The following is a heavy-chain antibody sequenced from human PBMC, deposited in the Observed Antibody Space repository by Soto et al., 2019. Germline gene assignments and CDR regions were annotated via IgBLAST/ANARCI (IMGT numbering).Heavy chain of an antibody. J-gene: IGHJ4*02. D-gene: IGHD5-12*01. V-gene: IGHV1-24*01. CDR3: ATVVDIVATPSLGY. CDR2: FDPEDGET. CDR1: GYTLTELS. Sequence: ASVKVSCKVSGYTLTELSMHWVRQAPGKGLEWMGGFDPEDGETIYAQKFQGRVTMTEDTSTDTAYMELSSLRSEDTAVYYCATVVDIVATPSLGYWGQGTLVTAPQ.